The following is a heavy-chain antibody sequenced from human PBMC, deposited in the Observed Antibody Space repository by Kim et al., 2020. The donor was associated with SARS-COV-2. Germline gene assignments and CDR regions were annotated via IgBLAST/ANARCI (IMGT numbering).Heavy chain of an antibody. CDR1: GYSFTSYW. CDR2: IYPGDSDT. J-gene: IGHJ2*01. D-gene: IGHD2-2*01. Sequence: GESLKISCKGSGYSFTSYWIGWVRQMPGKGLEWMGIIYPGDSDTRYSPSFQGQVTISADKSISTAYLQWSSLKASDTAMYYCARGGGCSSTSCYSGYFDLWGRGTLVTVSS. V-gene: IGHV5-51*01. CDR3: ARGGGCSSTSCYSGYFDL.